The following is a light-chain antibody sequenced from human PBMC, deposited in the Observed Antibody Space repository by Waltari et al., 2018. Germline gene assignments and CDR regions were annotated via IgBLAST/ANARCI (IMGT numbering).Light chain of an antibody. Sequence: DIQMTQSPSSLSPSVGDSVTITCRASQSISTYLHWYQQKPGKAPRLLIFAASSLQNGVPSRFSGSGSGTDFTLTISNLQPEDFATYYCQQSYNPPPYTFGQGTKVDI. V-gene: IGKV1-39*01. CDR1: QSISTY. J-gene: IGKJ2*01. CDR2: AAS. CDR3: QQSYNPPPYT.